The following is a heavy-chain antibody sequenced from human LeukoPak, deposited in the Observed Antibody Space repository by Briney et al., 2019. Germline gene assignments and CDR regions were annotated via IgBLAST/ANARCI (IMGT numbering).Heavy chain of an antibody. CDR3: AKDLWFGDYS. CDR2: IHTSSGAT. D-gene: IGHD3-10*01. V-gene: IGHV3-48*03. Sequence: GGSLRLSCTASGFTFSNYEMNWVRQAPGKGLEWVSYIHTSSGATSYADSVKGRFTISRDKVKNSLYLQMNNLRAEDKAVYYCAKDLWFGDYSWGQGTLVTVSS. CDR1: GFTFSNYE. J-gene: IGHJ4*02.